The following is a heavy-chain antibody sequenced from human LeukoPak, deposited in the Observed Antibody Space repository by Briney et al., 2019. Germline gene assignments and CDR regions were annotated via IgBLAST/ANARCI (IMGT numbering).Heavy chain of an antibody. D-gene: IGHD4/OR15-4a*01. Sequence: PGGSLRLSCTASGFTFGDYAMSWIRQAPGKGLEWVSGLSGSGSSTDYADSVKGRFTVSRDNSKNTLFLQMNSLRAEDTAIYYCAKERDYGPADYWGQGTLVTVSS. CDR2: LSGSGSST. J-gene: IGHJ4*02. CDR3: AKERDYGPADY. V-gene: IGHV3-23*01. CDR1: GFTFGDYA.